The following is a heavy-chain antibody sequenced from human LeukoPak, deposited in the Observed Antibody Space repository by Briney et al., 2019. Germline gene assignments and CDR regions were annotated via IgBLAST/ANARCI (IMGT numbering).Heavy chain of an antibody. D-gene: IGHD3-3*01. V-gene: IGHV4-30-4*08. CDR2: IYYSGST. CDR1: GGSISSGDYY. J-gene: IGHJ3*02. Sequence: PSETLSLTCTVSGGSISSGDYYWSWIRQPPGKGLEWIGYIYYSGSTYYNPSLKSRVTISVDTSKNQFSLKLSSVTAADTAVYYCPLRFLEWSDAFDIWGQGTMVTVSS. CDR3: PLRFLEWSDAFDI.